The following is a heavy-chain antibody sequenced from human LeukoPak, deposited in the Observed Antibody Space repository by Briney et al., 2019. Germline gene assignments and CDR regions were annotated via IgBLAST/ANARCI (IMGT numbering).Heavy chain of an antibody. CDR3: ARGSSAFDY. CDR2: IYYSGST. D-gene: IGHD6-6*01. V-gene: IGHV4-59*01. Sequence: PSETLSLTCIVSGGSISTYYWTWIRQPPGKGLEWIGYIYYSGSTNYNPSLKSRLSISIDTSRNQFSLKLSSVTAADTAVYYCARGSSAFDYWGQGTLVTVSS. CDR1: GGSISTYY. J-gene: IGHJ4*02.